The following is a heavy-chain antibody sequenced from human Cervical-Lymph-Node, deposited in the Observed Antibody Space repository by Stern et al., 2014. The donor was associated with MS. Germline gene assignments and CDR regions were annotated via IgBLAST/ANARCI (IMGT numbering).Heavy chain of an antibody. V-gene: IGHV1-46*01. J-gene: IGHJ4*02. Sequence: QVQLMQSGAEVKEPGASVKVSCTASGYNFTDYNIQWVRQAPGPGLEWMGMISPDGGRTAYAPKFRGRVTMTRDKSTATVYMELNSLRSEDTAVYFCARVAPTVGAAYWGQGTLVTVSS. CDR2: ISPDGGRT. D-gene: IGHD1-26*01. CDR3: ARVAPTVGAAY. CDR1: GYNFTDYN.